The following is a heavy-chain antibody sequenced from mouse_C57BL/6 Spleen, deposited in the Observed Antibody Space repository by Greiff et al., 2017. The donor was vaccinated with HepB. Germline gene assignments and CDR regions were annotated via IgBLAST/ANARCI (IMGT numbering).Heavy chain of an antibody. Sequence: VQLQQPGAELVKPGASVKLSCKASGYTFTSYWMQWVKQRPGQGLEWIGEIDPSDSYTNYNQKFKGKATLTVDTSSSTAYMQLSSLTSEDSAVYYCARTGTIAMDYWGQGTSVTVSS. D-gene: IGHD4-1*01. CDR2: IDPSDSYT. V-gene: IGHV1-50*01. J-gene: IGHJ4*01. CDR3: ARTGTIAMDY. CDR1: GYTFTSYW.